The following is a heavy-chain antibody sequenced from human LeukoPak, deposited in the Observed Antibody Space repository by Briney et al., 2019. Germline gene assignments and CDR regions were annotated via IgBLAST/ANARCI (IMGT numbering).Heavy chain of an antibody. Sequence: GGSLRLSCAVSGNYWMHWVRQDPGTRMVGASNINGAASWTSYANSVKGRFTTSKANAKSPVYMQMNSLRAEEAVVYYCVSFYETYWGRGTLVTVSS. CDR1: GNYW. CDR2: INGAASWT. J-gene: IGHJ4*02. V-gene: IGHV3-74*01. D-gene: IGHD2/OR15-2a*01. CDR3: VSFYETY.